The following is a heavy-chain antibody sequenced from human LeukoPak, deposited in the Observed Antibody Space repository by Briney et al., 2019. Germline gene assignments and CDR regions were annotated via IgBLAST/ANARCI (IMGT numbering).Heavy chain of an antibody. CDR1: GYTFTSYG. Sequence: ASVKVSCKASGYTFTSYGISWVRQAPGQGLEWMGWISAYNGNTNYAQKLQGRVTMTTDTSTSTAYMELRSLRSDDTAVYYCARDRREYSYGSHIFDYWGQGTLVTVSS. V-gene: IGHV1-18*01. D-gene: IGHD5-18*01. CDR3: ARDRREYSYGSHIFDY. J-gene: IGHJ4*02. CDR2: ISAYNGNT.